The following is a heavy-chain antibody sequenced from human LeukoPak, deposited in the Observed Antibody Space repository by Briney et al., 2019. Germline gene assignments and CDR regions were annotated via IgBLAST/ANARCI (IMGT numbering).Heavy chain of an antibody. CDR1: GGSISSYY. D-gene: IGHD2-15*01. CDR2: IYTSGST. Sequence: SETLSLTCTVSGGSISSYYWSWIRQPAGKGLEWIGRIYTSGSTNYNPSLKSRVTMSVDTSKNQFSLKLSSVTAADTAVYYCARGGYCSGGSCYSDPDYWGQGTLVTVSS. J-gene: IGHJ4*02. CDR3: ARGGYCSGGSCYSDPDY. V-gene: IGHV4-4*07.